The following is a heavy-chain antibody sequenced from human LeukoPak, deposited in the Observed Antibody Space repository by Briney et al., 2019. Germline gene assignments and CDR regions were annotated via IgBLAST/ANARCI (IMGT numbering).Heavy chain of an antibody. D-gene: IGHD1-20*01. Sequence: TSVKVSCKASGYSFTSYGISWVRQAPGQGLEWMGWISAYNGNTNYAQKLQGRVTMTTDTSTSTAYMELRSLRSDDTAVYYCARDNWNLPFDPWGQGTLVTVSS. CDR3: ARDNWNLPFDP. J-gene: IGHJ5*02. V-gene: IGHV1-18*01. CDR1: GYSFTSYG. CDR2: ISAYNGNT.